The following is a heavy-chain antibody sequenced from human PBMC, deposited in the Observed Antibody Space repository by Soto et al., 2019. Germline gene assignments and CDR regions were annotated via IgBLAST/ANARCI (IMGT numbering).Heavy chain of an antibody. CDR3: ARGPLVVLNYFES. Sequence: QVQLVQSGTEVKKPGSSVKVSCKASGGTFRNYPINWVRQAPGQGLEWMGSIFPLTDIPDYAQNFQARLTISADKSTSMAYMELSSLTSDDTAMYFCARGPLVVLNYFESWGQGTLVTVSS. CDR1: GGTFRNYP. CDR2: IFPLTDIP. J-gene: IGHJ4*02. V-gene: IGHV1-69*02.